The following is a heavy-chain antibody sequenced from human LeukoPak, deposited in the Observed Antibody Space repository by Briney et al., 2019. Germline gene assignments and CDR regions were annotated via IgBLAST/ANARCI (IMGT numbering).Heavy chain of an antibody. J-gene: IGHJ4*02. D-gene: IGHD3-9*01. CDR2: IYTSGST. CDR3: ATTYYDILTGYARKTIFDY. Sequence: NPSQTLSLTCTVSGGSISSGSYYWSWIRQPAGKGLEWIGRIYTSGSTNYNPSLKSRVTISVVTSKNQFSLKLSSVTAADTAVYYCATTYYDILTGYARKTIFDYWGQGTLVTVSS. V-gene: IGHV4-61*02. CDR1: GGSISSGSYY.